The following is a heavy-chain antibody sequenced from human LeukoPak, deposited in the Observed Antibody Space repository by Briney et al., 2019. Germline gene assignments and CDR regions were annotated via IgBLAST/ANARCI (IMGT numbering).Heavy chain of an antibody. D-gene: IGHD3-22*01. Sequence: SETLSLTCTVSGGSISSSSYYWGWIRQPPGKGLEWIGSIYYSGSTYYNPSLKSRVTISVDTSKNQFSLKLSSVTAADTAVHYCATRGDSAYYYDSSGYYPFDYWGQGTLVTVSS. CDR2: IYYSGST. CDR1: GGSISSSSYY. J-gene: IGHJ4*02. CDR3: ATRGDSAYYYDSSGYYPFDY. V-gene: IGHV4-39*01.